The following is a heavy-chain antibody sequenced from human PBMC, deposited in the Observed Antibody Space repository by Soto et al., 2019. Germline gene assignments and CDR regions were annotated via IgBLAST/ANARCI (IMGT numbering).Heavy chain of an antibody. CDR3: ARDLRGNTYYYYGMEV. CDR1: GFTFISYE. V-gene: IGHV3-48*03. Sequence: LSLSCAASGFTFISYEMNWVRQAPGKGLEWVSYISSSGSTIYYADSVKGRSTISRDNAKNSLYLQMNSLRAEDTAVYYCARDLRGNTYYYYGMEVWGPGTTGNVS. D-gene: IGHD5-18*01. CDR2: ISSSGSTI. J-gene: IGHJ6*01.